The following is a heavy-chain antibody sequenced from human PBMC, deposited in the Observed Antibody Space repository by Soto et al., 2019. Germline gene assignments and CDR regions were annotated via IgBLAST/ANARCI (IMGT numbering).Heavy chain of an antibody. D-gene: IGHD3-3*01. CDR1: GGSISSYY. CDR2: IYYSGST. J-gene: IGHJ6*03. Sequence: SETLSRTCTVCGGSISSYYWSCIRQPPGKGLEWIGYIYYSGSTNYNPSLKSRVTISVDTSKNQFSLKLSSVTAADTAVYYCATNYDFWSGYSPRYYYYYMDVWGKGATVTVSS. CDR3: ATNYDFWSGYSPRYYYYYMDV. V-gene: IGHV4-59*01.